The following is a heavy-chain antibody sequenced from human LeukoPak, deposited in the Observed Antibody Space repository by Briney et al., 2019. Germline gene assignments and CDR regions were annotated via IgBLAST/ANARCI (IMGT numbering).Heavy chain of an antibody. J-gene: IGHJ4*02. V-gene: IGHV4-39*01. Sequence: SETLSLTCTVSGDSINSGRNYWGWIRQSTGKGLEWIASVYFSGSSQYNPSLMGRAFISVDSSKNQVPLRLDSVTAADSAVYHCARHLSGTTTAHYFDFWGQGTLVTVSS. CDR1: GDSINSGRNY. CDR3: ARHLSGTTTAHYFDF. D-gene: IGHD1-14*01. CDR2: VYFSGSS.